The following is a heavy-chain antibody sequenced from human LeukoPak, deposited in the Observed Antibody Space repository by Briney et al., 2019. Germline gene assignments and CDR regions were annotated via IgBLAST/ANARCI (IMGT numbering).Heavy chain of an antibody. CDR3: ATGRWGSSWYRGFDP. V-gene: IGHV4-59*08. J-gene: IGHJ5*02. Sequence: PSETLSLTCTVSGGSISSYYWSWIRQPPGKGLEWIGYIYYNGSTNYTPSLKSRVTISLDTSKNQFSLKLSSVTAADTAVYYCATGRWGSSWYRGFDPWGQGTLVTVSS. CDR1: GGSISSYY. CDR2: IYYNGST. D-gene: IGHD6-13*01.